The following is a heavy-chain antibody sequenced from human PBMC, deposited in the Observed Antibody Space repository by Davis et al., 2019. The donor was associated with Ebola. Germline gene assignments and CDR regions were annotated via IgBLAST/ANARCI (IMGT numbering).Heavy chain of an antibody. V-gene: IGHV3-9*01. D-gene: IGHD1-1*01. CDR2: ISWNSGSI. CDR1: GFTFADYA. CDR3: AKRYGYYYGMDV. J-gene: IGHJ6*04. Sequence: PGGSLRLSCAASGFTFADYAMHWVRQALGKGLEWVSGISWNSGSIGYADSVKGRFTISRDNAKNSLYLQMNSLRAEDTALYYCAKRYGYYYGMDVWGKGTTVTVSS.